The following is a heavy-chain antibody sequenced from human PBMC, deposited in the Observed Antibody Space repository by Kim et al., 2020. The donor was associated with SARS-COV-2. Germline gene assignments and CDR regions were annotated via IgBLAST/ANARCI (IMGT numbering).Heavy chain of an antibody. CDR3: ARRTIVVVVAAPLDNWFDP. J-gene: IGHJ5*02. D-gene: IGHD2-15*01. V-gene: IGHV4-39*01. Sequence: SRVTISVDTSKNQFSLKLSSVTAADTAVYYCARRTIVVVVAAPLDNWFDPWGQGTLVTVSS.